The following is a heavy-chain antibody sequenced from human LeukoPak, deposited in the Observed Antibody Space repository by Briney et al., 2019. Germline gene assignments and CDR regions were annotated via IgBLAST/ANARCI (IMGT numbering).Heavy chain of an antibody. D-gene: IGHD6-13*01. J-gene: IGHJ4*02. CDR3: ARGKYSSSGLDY. V-gene: IGHV3-7*03. CDR1: GFTFSNYW. Sequence: GGSLRLSCAASGFTFSNYWMSWVRQAPGKGLEWVANIKEDGSEKYYVDSVKGRFTISRDNAKNSLYLQMNSLRAEDTAVYYCARGKYSSSGLDYWGQGTLVTVSS. CDR2: IKEDGSEK.